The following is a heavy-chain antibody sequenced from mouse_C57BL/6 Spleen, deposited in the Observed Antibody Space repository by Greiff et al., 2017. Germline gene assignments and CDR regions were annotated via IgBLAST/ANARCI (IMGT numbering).Heavy chain of an antibody. J-gene: IGHJ2*01. V-gene: IGHV1-42*01. CDR2: INPSTGGT. Sequence: EVKLVESGPELVKPGASVKISCKASGYSFTGYYMNWVKQSPEKSLEWIGEINPSTGGTTYNQKFKAKATLTVDKSSSTAYMQLKSLTSEDSAVYYCASGGPFDYWGQGTTLTVSS. CDR1: GYSFTGYY. CDR3: ASGGPFDY.